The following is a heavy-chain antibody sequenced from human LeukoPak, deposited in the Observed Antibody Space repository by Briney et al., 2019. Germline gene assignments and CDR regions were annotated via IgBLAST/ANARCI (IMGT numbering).Heavy chain of an antibody. CDR2: IHTSGGT. J-gene: IGHJ4*02. V-gene: IGHV4-61*02. CDR3: SRGNNYVDFDY. D-gene: IGHD4-11*01. Sequence: SETLSLTCTVSGDSVSSGSYFWSWIRQPAGKGLQWIGRIHTSGGTEYNPSRKSRVTISVDTSKNQLSLKLSSVPAADTPVYYCSRGNNYVDFDYWGQGTLVTVSS. CDR1: GDSVSSGSYF.